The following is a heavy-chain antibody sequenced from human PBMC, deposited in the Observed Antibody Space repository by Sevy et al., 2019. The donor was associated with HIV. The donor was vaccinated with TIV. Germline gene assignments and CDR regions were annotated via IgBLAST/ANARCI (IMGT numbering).Heavy chain of an antibody. D-gene: IGHD3-22*01. V-gene: IGHV3-66*01. Sequence: GGSLRLSCAASGFTFNTHAMHWVRQAPGKGLEWVSGIFSGGNTHFADSVKGRFTISRDNSKNTLSLQMNSLSAEDTAVYYCARAVEDYSDSSAWDWYFDLWGRGTLVTVSS. J-gene: IGHJ2*01. CDR3: ARAVEDYSDSSAWDWYFDL. CDR2: IFSGGNT. CDR1: GFTFNTHA.